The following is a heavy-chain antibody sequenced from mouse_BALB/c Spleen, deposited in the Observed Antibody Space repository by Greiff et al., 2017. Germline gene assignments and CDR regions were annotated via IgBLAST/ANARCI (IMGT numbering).Heavy chain of an antibody. V-gene: IGHV1S56*01. CDR3: AREREMDY. J-gene: IGHJ4*01. Sequence: VQRVESGPELVKPGASVRISCKASGYTFTSYYIHWVKQRPGQGLEWIGWIYPGNVNTKYNEKFKGKATLTADKSSSTAYMQLSSLTSEDSAVYFCAREREMDYWGQGTSVTVSS. CDR2: IYPGNVNT. CDR1: GYTFTSYY.